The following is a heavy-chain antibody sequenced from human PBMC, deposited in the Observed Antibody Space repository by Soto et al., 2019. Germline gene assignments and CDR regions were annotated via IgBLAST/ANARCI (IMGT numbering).Heavy chain of an antibody. J-gene: IGHJ4*02. CDR2: IYRSGTT. D-gene: IGHD1-26*01. V-gene: IGHV4-38-2*01. CDR3: EPNRPGTYYSVFNY. Sequence: SETLSLTCVVSNFSISSGYYWGWIRQSPGKGLEWIASIYRSGTTSYNPSLKSRVTISVDPSKNQFSLMLTAVTAADTAVYYCEPNRPGTYYSVFNYWGRGSLVTVSS. CDR1: NFSISSGYY.